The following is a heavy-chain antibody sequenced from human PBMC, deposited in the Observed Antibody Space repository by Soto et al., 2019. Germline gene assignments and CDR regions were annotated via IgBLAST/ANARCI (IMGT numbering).Heavy chain of an antibody. CDR3: ARDRYSSGYIDY. J-gene: IGHJ4*02. V-gene: IGHV3-30-3*01. CDR1: GFTFSSYA. CDR2: ISYDGSNK. Sequence: QVQLVESGGGVVQPGRSLRLSCAASGFTFSSYAMHWVRQAPGKGLEWVAVISYDGSNKYYADSVKGRFTISRDNSKNTLYLQMNSLRAEDTAGYYCARDRYSSGYIDYWGQGTLVTVSS. D-gene: IGHD6-19*01.